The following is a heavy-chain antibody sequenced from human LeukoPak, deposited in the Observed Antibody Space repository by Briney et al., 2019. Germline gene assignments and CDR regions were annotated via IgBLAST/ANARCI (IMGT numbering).Heavy chain of an antibody. Sequence: ASLKVSCKASGYTFTSYGISWVRQAPGQGLEWMGWISAYNGNTNYAQNLQGRVTMTTDTSTSTAYMELRSLRSDDTAVYYCARVNRYSSSWYGSVGYGMDVWGQGTTVTVSS. CDR3: ARVNRYSSSWYGSVGYGMDV. V-gene: IGHV1-18*01. CDR1: GYTFTSYG. CDR2: ISAYNGNT. D-gene: IGHD6-13*01. J-gene: IGHJ6*02.